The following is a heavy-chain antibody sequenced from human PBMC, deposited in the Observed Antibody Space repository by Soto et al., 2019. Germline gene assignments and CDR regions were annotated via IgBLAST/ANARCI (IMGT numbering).Heavy chain of an antibody. CDR1: GFSLSTSGVG. V-gene: IGHV2-5*02. CDR2: IYWDDDK. D-gene: IGHD3-3*01. Sequence: QITLKESGPTLVKPTQTLTLTCTFSGFSLSTSGVGVGWIRQPPGKALEWLALIYWDDDKRYSPSLKSRLTIIKDTSKKQVVLTMTNMDPVDTATYYCARNTIFGVVCAFDIWGQGTMVTVSS. CDR3: ARNTIFGVVCAFDI. J-gene: IGHJ3*02.